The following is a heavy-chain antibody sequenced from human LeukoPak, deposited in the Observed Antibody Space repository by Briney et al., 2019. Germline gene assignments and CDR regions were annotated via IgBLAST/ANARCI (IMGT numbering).Heavy chain of an antibody. Sequence: GGSLRLSCAASGFTFSNSAMSWVRQAPGKGLEWVSAISGSGGSTYYADSVKGRFTISRDIAKSSLYLQMNSLRAEDTAVYYCARKTSGSYGYFDYWGQGTLVTVSS. CDR3: ARKTSGSYGYFDY. J-gene: IGHJ4*02. CDR1: GFTFSNSA. CDR2: ISGSGGST. V-gene: IGHV3-23*01. D-gene: IGHD1-26*01.